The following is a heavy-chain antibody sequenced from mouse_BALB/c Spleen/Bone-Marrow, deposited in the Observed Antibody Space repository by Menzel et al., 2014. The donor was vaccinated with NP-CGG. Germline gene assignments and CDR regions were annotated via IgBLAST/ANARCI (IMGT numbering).Heavy chain of an antibody. CDR1: GFSLTSYG. J-gene: IGHJ2*01. V-gene: IGHV2-9*02. D-gene: IGHD2-10*01. CDR3: ARASTYYGNYFDY. CDR2: IWAGGST. Sequence: VQVVESGPGLVAPSQSLSIICIVSGFSLTSYGVHWVRQPPGKGLEWLGVIWAGGSTNYNSALMSRLSISKDNSKSQVFLKMNSLQTDDTAMYYCARASTYYGNYFDYWGQGTTLTVSS.